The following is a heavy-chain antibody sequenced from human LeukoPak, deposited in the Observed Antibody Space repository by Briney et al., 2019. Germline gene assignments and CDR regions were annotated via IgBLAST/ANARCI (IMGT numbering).Heavy chain of an antibody. CDR3: ARWPPRSGWYSDFDY. CDR2: IYYSGST. J-gene: IGHJ4*02. D-gene: IGHD6-19*01. CDR1: GGSISSYY. Sequence: PSETLSLTCTVSGGSISSYYWSWIRQPPGKGLEWIGYIYYSGSTNYNPSLKSRVTISVDTSKNQFSLKLSSVTAADTAVYYCARWPPRSGWYSDFDYWGQGTLVTVSS. V-gene: IGHV4-59*08.